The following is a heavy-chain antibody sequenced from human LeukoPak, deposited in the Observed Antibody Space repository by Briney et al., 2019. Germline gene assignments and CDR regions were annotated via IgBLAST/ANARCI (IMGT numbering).Heavy chain of an antibody. CDR2: INHSGST. CDR1: GGSFSGYY. D-gene: IGHD6-13*01. J-gene: IGHJ4*02. V-gene: IGHV4-34*01. CDR3: ARVPPPHSSSWSNPFDY. Sequence: SETLSLTCAVYGGSFSGYYWSWIRQPPGKGLEWIGEINHSGSTNYNPSLKSRVTISVDTSKNQFSLKLSSVTAADTAVYYCARVPPPHSSSWSNPFDYWGQGTLVTVSS.